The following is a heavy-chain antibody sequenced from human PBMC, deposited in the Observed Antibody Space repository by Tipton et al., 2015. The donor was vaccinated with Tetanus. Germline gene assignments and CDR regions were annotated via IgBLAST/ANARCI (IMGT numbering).Heavy chain of an antibody. Sequence: TLSLTCTVSGDSISSGDFYWSWIRQHPGKGLEWIGYIYFTGTTYYNPSLESRLTISIDTSKNQFSLELTSVTAADTAVYYCARDSYYSSRWSFADCCGQGTLVTVSS. CDR2: IYFTGTT. D-gene: IGHD3-22*01. J-gene: IGHJ4*02. V-gene: IGHV4-31*03. CDR3: ARDSYYSSRWSFADC. CDR1: GDSISSGDFY.